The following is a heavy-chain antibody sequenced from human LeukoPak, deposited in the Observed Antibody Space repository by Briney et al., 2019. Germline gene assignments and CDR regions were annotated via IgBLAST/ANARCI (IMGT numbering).Heavy chain of an antibody. V-gene: IGHV3-30*02. Sequence: GGSLRLSCAASGFTFNKYAIHWVRQAPGKGLEWVAFIRYDGTKKGYADSVKGRFTISRDNSNNTVYLQMNSLRAEDAAVYYCARKWRGAFDIWGQGTMVTVSS. CDR1: GFTFNKYA. CDR2: IRYDGTKK. CDR3: ARKWRGAFDI. D-gene: IGHD1-26*01. J-gene: IGHJ3*02.